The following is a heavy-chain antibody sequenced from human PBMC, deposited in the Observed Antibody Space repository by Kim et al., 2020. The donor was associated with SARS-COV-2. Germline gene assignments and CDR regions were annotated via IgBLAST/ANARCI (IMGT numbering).Heavy chain of an antibody. V-gene: IGHV4-31*03. D-gene: IGHD6-13*01. CDR3: ARDGVAAAGKIHAVDT. CDR1: GGSISSGGYY. CDR2: IYYSGST. Sequence: SETLSLTCTVSGGSISSGGYYWSWIRQHPGKGLEWIGYIYYSGSTYYNPSLKSRVTISVDTSKNQFSLKLSSVTAADTAGYYCARDGVAAAGKIHAVDTWGQGTMVTVSS. J-gene: IGHJ3*02.